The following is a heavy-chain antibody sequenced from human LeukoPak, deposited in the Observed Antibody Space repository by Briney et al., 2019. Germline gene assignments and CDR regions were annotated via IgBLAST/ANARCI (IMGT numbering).Heavy chain of an antibody. CDR1: GYTFTSYD. D-gene: IGHD3-10*01. J-gene: IGHJ6*03. CDR3: ARTITMVRGVIQEYYYYYMDV. CDR2: MNPNSGNT. V-gene: IGHV1-8*01. Sequence: ASVKVSCKASGYTFTSYDINWVRQATGQGLEWMGWMNPNSGNTGYAQKFQGRVTMTRNTSISTACMELSSLRSEDTAVYYCARTITMVRGVIQEYYYYYMDVWGKGTTVTISS.